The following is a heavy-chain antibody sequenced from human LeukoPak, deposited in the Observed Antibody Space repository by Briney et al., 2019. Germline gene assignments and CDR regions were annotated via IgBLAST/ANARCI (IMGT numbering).Heavy chain of an antibody. CDR3: ARVYYYDSSGYYNYFDY. CDR1: GYSISSGYY. V-gene: IGHV4-38-2*02. Sequence: PSETLSLTCTVSGYSISSGYYWGWIRQPPGKGLEWIGSIYHSGSTNYNPSLKSRVTISVDTSKNQFSLKLSSVTAADTAVYYCARVYYYDSSGYYNYFDYWGQGTLVTVSS. J-gene: IGHJ4*02. CDR2: IYHSGST. D-gene: IGHD3-22*01.